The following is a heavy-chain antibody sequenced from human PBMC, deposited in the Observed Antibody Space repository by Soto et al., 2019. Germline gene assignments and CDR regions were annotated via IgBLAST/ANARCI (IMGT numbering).Heavy chain of an antibody. CDR2: ISGSGVST. Sequence: GSLRLSCAASGFTFSSYAMTWVRQAPGKGLEWVSGISGSGVSTYYADSVKGRFTISRDNSKNTLYLQMNSLRAEDTAVYYCAKSLGCISTSCYEGGVFDPWGQGTLVTVSS. CDR3: AKSLGCISTSCYEGGVFDP. J-gene: IGHJ5*02. D-gene: IGHD2-2*01. CDR1: GFTFSSYA. V-gene: IGHV3-23*01.